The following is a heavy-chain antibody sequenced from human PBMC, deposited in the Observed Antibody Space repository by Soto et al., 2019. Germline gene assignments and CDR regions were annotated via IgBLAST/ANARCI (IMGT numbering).Heavy chain of an antibody. D-gene: IGHD1-26*01. J-gene: IGHJ6*02. CDR3: ARATIVGARYYGMDV. CDR1: GFTFSSYG. CDR2: IWYDGSNK. V-gene: IGHV3-33*01. Sequence: XGSLRLSCAAAGFTFSSYGMHWVRQAPGKGLEWVAVIWYDGSNKYYEDSVKGRFTISRDNSKNTLYLQMNSLRAEDTAVYYCARATIVGARYYGMDVWGQGTTVTVSS.